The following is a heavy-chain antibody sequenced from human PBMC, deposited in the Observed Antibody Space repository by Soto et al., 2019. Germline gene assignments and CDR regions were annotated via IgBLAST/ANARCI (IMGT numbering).Heavy chain of an antibody. V-gene: IGHV6-1*01. CDR1: VDSECRNSAS. D-gene: IGHD2-15*01. CDR2: TYYRSKWYN. J-gene: IGHJ6*02. CDR3: ARLEDTEGMDV. Sequence: PSPAVSLTSASCVDSECRNSASWNWIRKSPSRGLEWLGRTYYRSKWYNDYAVSVKSRITINPDTSKNQFSLQLNSVTPEDTAVYYCARLEDTEGMDVWGQGTTVTVSS.